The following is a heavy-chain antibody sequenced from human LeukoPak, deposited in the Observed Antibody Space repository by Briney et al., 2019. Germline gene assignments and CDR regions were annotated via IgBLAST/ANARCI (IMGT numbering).Heavy chain of an antibody. CDR1: GFTFDDYA. CDR3: AKELPGIYDYGDYGTGYNWFDP. CDR2: ISGDGGST. D-gene: IGHD4-17*01. J-gene: IGHJ5*02. Sequence: GGSMRLSCAASGFTFDDYAIHWVRQAPGKGLEWVSLISGDGGSTYYADSVKGRFTISRDNGKNSLYMQMNSLRTKDTAMYYCAKELPGIYDYGDYGTGYNWFDPWGQGTLVTVSS. V-gene: IGHV3-43*02.